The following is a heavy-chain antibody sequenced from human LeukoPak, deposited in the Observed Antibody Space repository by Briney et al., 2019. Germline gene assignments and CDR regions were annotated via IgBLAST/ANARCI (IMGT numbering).Heavy chain of an antibody. CDR1: GYSFTNYW. V-gene: IGHV5-10-1*01. D-gene: IGHD3-10*01. J-gene: IGHJ4*02. CDR3: ARHQYSYGSSLDY. Sequence: GESLKISCKGSGYSFTNYWISWVRQMPGKGLERMGRIDPSDSYTNYSPSFEGHVTISADNSITTASLQWSRLKASDTAIYYCARHQYSYGSSLDYWSQGTLVTASS. CDR2: IDPSDSYT.